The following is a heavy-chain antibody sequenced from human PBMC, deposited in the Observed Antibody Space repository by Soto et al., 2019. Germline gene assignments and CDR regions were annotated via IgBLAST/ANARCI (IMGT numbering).Heavy chain of an antibody. CDR2: ISGSGGST. J-gene: IGHJ6*02. Sequence: PGGSLRLSCAASGFTFSSYAMSWVRQAPGKGLEWVSAISGSGGSTYYADSVKGRFTISRDNSKNTLYLQMNSLRAEDTAVYYCAKAYYDSSGYYRYYYYYYGMDVWGQGTTVTVS. D-gene: IGHD3-22*01. CDR1: GFTFSSYA. V-gene: IGHV3-23*01. CDR3: AKAYYDSSGYYRYYYYYYGMDV.